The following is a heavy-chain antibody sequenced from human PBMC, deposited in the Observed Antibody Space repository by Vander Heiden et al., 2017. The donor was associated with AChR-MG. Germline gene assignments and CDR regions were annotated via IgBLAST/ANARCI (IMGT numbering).Heavy chain of an antibody. Sequence: LVESGGGLVQPGGSRRLSFAPSGFTVSSYSMPWVRQAPGKGLEWVSFITSSGGDTYYADSVKGRFTISRDNAKKALFLQINSLGLEDTAVYYCARWPPVSVSRYFSLDRWGHGT. J-gene: IGHJ6*01. D-gene: IGHD1-20*01. CDR3: ARWPPVSVSRYFSLDR. CDR1: GFTVSSYS. V-gene: IGHV3-21*04. CDR2: ITSSGGDT.